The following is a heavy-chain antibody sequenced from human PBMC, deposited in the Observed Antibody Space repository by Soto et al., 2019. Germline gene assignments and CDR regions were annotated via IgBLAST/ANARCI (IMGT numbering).Heavy chain of an antibody. CDR2: IYYSGST. Sequence: SETLSLTXTVSGGSVSSGSYYWSWIRQPPGKGLEWIGYIYYSGSTNYNPSLKSRVTISVDTSKNQFSLKLSSVTAADTAVYYCARERLYASGYYYGMDVWGQGTTVTVSS. CDR3: ARERLYASGYYYGMDV. D-gene: IGHD3-16*01. V-gene: IGHV4-61*01. CDR1: GGSVSSGSYY. J-gene: IGHJ6*02.